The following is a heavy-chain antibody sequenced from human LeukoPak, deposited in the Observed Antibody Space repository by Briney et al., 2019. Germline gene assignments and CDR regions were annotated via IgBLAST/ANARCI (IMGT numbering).Heavy chain of an antibody. CDR3: ARDASVRPYYYDSSGYYGTSGAFDI. V-gene: IGHV3-21*01. D-gene: IGHD3-22*01. Sequence: GGSLRLSCAASGFTFSSYGMNWVRQAPGKGLEWVSSISSSSSYIYYADSVKGRFTISRDNAKNSLYLQMNSLRAEDTAVYYCARDASVRPYYYDSSGYYGTSGAFDIWGQGTMVTVSS. CDR2: ISSSSSYI. J-gene: IGHJ3*02. CDR1: GFTFSSYG.